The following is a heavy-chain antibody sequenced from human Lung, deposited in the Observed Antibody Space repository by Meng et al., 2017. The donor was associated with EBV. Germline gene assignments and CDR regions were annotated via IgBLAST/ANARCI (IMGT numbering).Heavy chain of an antibody. CDR1: GFTFDDYG. V-gene: IGHV3-20*01. D-gene: IGHD3-3*01. J-gene: IGHJ5*02. CDR2: INWNGENT. CDR3: ARAGISIFWQHWFDP. Sequence: VQLLESVGGVVRAGGSLRLSCAATGFTFDDYGMNWVRQVPGKGLEWVAGINWNGENTGYVDSVKGRFTISRDNAKNFLYLQMDSLRAEDTAFYHCARAGISIFWQHWFDPWGQGTLVTVSS.